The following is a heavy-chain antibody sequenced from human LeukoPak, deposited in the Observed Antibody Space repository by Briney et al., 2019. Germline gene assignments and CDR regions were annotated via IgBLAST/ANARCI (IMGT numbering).Heavy chain of an antibody. J-gene: IGHJ5*02. CDR1: GGSISSYY. CDR2: IYTSGST. V-gene: IGHV4-4*08. Sequence: KPSETLSLTCTVSGGSISSYYWSWIRQPPGKGLEWIGRIYTSGSTNYNPSLKSRVTISVDTSKNQFSLKLSSVTAADTAVYYCARAGAGYSSSWYGSWFDPWGQGTLVTVSS. D-gene: IGHD6-13*01. CDR3: ARAGAGYSSSWYGSWFDP.